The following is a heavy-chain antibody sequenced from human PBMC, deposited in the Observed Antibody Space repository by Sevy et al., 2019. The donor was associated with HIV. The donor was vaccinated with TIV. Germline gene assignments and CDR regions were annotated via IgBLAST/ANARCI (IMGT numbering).Heavy chain of an antibody. D-gene: IGHD6-6*01. Sequence: AGSLRLSCTGSGFTFSDDYMSWIRQAPGKGLEWVAYIRSSGSYANYEDSVKGRFSISRDNAKDSVFLQMNSLRAEDTAIYYCARVIRANVARPRSFDLWGQGTMVTVSS. V-gene: IGHV3-11*06. CDR3: ARVIRANVARPRSFDL. CDR1: GFTFSDDY. J-gene: IGHJ3*01. CDR2: IRSSGSYA.